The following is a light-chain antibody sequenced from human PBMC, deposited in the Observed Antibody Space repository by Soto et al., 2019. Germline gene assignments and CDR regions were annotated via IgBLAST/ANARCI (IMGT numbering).Light chain of an antibody. Sequence: EIVMTQSPATLSVSPGERATLSCRASQSISSNLAWYKQIPGQGPRLLIFDISTRATGIPARFSGSGSGTDFTLTISSLQSEDFAVYYCQQYNNWLKWTFGQGTKVEIK. CDR3: QQYNNWLKWT. J-gene: IGKJ1*01. V-gene: IGKV3-15*01. CDR2: DIS. CDR1: QSISSN.